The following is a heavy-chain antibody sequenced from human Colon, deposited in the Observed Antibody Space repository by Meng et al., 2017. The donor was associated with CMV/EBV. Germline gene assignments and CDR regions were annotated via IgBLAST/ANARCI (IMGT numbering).Heavy chain of an antibody. CDR2: IYYTGND. D-gene: IGHD5-24*01. CDR1: GDSISGRSYY. Sequence: QLQLQEPGPGRVKPSETPSLPCTVAGDSISGRSYYWGWFRQPPGKGLEWIASIYYTGNDYHNPSLKSRVTISIDTSNNQFSLRLTSVTAADTAVYYCARMALHWYFDLWGRGTLVTVSS. V-gene: IGHV4-39*07. CDR3: ARMALHWYFDL. J-gene: IGHJ2*01.